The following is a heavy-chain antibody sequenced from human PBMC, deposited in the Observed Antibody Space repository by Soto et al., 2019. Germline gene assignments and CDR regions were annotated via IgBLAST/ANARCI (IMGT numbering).Heavy chain of an antibody. J-gene: IGHJ3*02. Sequence: ASRKVSCKVSGYTLTELSMHWVRQAPGKGLEWMGGFDPEDGETIYAQKFQGRVTMTEDTSTDTAYMELSSLRSEDTAVYYCATGLRFISCLVCAAFDIWGQGTMVTVSS. CDR1: GYTLTELS. V-gene: IGHV1-24*01. CDR2: FDPEDGET. D-gene: IGHD4-17*01. CDR3: ATGLRFISCLVCAAFDI.